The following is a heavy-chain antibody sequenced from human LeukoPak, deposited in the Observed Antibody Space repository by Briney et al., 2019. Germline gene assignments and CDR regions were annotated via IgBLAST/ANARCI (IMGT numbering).Heavy chain of an antibody. J-gene: IGHJ4*02. V-gene: IGHV3-66*01. CDR3: ARARVTSSPDDY. CDR1: GFTFSSYA. Sequence: RAGGSLRLSCAASGFTFSSYAMNWVRQAPGKGLEWVSVIYSDGSTYYADSVKGRFTISRDNSKNALDLQMNSLRAEDTAVYYCARARVTSSPDDYWGQGTLVTVSS. D-gene: IGHD3-10*01. CDR2: IYSDGST.